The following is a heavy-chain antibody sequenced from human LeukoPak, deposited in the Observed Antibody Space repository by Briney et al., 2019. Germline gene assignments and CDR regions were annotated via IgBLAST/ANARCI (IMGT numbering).Heavy chain of an antibody. CDR2: IRSKAYGGTT. Sequence: PGGSLRLSCTASGFTFGDYAMSWVRQAPGKGLEWVGFIRSKAYGGTTEYAASVKGRFTISRDDSKSIAYLQVNSLKTEDTAVYYCSRVGGYSYGYSDYWGQGTLVTVSA. CDR3: SRVGGYSYGYSDY. J-gene: IGHJ4*02. V-gene: IGHV3-49*04. CDR1: GFTFGDYA. D-gene: IGHD5-18*01.